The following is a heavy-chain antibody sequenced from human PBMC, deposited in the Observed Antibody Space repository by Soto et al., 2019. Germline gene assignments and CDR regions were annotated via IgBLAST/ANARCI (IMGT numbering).Heavy chain of an antibody. Sequence: EVQLVESGGGLVKPGGSLRLSCAASGFTFRSYSMNWVRQAPGKGLEWVSSISSSSSYIYYADSVKGRFTISRDNAKNSLYLQMNSLRAEDTAVYYCARAQPGYSYGYGLGYWGQGTLVTVSS. CDR1: GFTFRSYS. V-gene: IGHV3-21*01. D-gene: IGHD5-18*01. CDR3: ARAQPGYSYGYGLGY. J-gene: IGHJ4*02. CDR2: ISSSSSYI.